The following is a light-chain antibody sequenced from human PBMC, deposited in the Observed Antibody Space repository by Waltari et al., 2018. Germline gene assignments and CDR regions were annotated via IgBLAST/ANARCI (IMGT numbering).Light chain of an antibody. CDR1: QSVNTN. Sequence: EIVLTQSPATLSLSPGERGTLSCRASQSVNTNLAWYQQRPGQAPRLLIYDASNRATGIPARFSGSGSGTDFTLTIISLEREDFAVYYCQQRSTWPSITFGQGTRLEIK. J-gene: IGKJ5*01. CDR3: QQRSTWPSIT. CDR2: DAS. V-gene: IGKV3-11*01.